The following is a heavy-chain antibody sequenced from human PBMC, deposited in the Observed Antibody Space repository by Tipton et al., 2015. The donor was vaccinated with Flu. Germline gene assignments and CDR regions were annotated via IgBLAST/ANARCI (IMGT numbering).Heavy chain of an antibody. D-gene: IGHD5-18*01. Sequence: SLRLSCAGSGFSLSDYAMSWVRQAPGEGLEWVSAISGGGDNTYYADSVKGRFTISRDSSKNTMYLQMNSLRDEDTAVYYCAQDLSSYGYYYGMDVWGQGTTVTVSS. CDR1: GFSLSDYA. CDR2: ISGGGDNT. V-gene: IGHV3-23*01. CDR3: AQDLSSYGYYYGMDV. J-gene: IGHJ6*02.